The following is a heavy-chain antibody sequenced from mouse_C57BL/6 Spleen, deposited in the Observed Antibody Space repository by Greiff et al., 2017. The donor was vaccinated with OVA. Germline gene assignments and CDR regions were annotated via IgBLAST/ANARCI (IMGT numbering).Heavy chain of an antibody. CDR3: ARYDLYYGSSYWYFDV. D-gene: IGHD1-1*01. V-gene: IGHV5-17*01. CDR2: ISSGSSTI. J-gene: IGHJ1*01. Sequence: EVKVVESGGGLVKPGGSLKLSCEASGFTFSDYGMHWVRQAPGKGLEWVAYISSGSSTINYADKVKGRVTISRDNAKNTLYLQMTSLRSEDTSMYYSARYDLYYGSSYWYFDVWGPGTTVPVSS. CDR1: GFTFSDYG.